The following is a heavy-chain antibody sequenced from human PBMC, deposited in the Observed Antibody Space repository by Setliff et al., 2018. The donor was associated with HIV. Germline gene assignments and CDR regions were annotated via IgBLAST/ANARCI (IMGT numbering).Heavy chain of an antibody. V-gene: IGHV4-39*01. J-gene: IGHJ4*02. CDR1: GDSISSSSYY. CDR3: ASLPPLYDSSGYYFDY. Sequence: PSETLSLTCSVSGDSISSSSYYWGWIRQPPGKGLEWIGSIYYSGSTYYNPSLNGRVTISVDASKNQFSLKLSSVTAADTAVYYCASLPPLYDSSGYYFDYWGQGTLVTVSS. CDR2: IYYSGST. D-gene: IGHD3-22*01.